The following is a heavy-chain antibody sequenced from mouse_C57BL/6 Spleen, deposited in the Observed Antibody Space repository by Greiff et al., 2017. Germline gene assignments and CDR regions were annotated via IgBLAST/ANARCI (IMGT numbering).Heavy chain of an antibody. CDR3: ARSGGVGYDSYYAMDY. D-gene: IGHD2-2*01. J-gene: IGHJ4*01. CDR2: IDPSDSYT. Sequence: QVQLQQPGAELVKPGASVKLSCKASGYTFTSYWMQWVKQRPGQGLEWIGEIDPSDSYTNYNQKFKGKATLTVDTSSSTAYMQLSSLTSEDSAVYYCARSGGVGYDSYYAMDYWGQGTSVTVSS. CDR1: GYTFTSYW. V-gene: IGHV1-50*01.